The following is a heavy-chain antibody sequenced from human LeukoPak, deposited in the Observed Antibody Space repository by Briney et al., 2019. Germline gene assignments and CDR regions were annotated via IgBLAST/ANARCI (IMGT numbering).Heavy chain of an antibody. J-gene: IGHJ4*02. CDR2: INPNSGGT. D-gene: IGHD3-22*01. CDR1: GYTFTGYY. CDR3: ACADYYDSSGYYYSFDY. Sequence: ASVKVSCKASGYTFTGYYMHWVRQAPGQGLEWMGWINPNSGGTNYAQKFQGRVTMTRDTSISTAYMELSRLRSDDTAVYYCACADYYDSSGYYYSFDYWGQGTLVTVSS. V-gene: IGHV1-2*02.